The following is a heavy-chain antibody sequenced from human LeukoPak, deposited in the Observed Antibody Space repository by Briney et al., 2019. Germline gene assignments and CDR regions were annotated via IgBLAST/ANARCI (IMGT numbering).Heavy chain of an antibody. D-gene: IGHD1-20*01. CDR2: INHSGST. CDR1: GGSFSGYY. Sequence: SETLSRTCAGYGGSFSGYYWSWIRQPPGKGLEWIGEINHSGSTNSNPSLKSRVTISVDTSKNQFYLKLSSVTDADTAVYYCASVTGITGTTGNWGQGTLVTVSS. V-gene: IGHV4-34*01. CDR3: ASVTGITGTTGN. J-gene: IGHJ4*02.